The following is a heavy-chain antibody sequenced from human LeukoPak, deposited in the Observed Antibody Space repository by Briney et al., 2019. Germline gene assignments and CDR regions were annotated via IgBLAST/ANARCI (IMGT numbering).Heavy chain of an antibody. CDR2: IKQDGSEK. CDR3: ARDGTGIWSGRDY. D-gene: IGHD3-3*01. Sequence: PGGSLRLSCAASGFPFHSYWMRWVRQAPGKGLEWVANIKQDGSEKYYVDSVKGRFTISRDNAKKLLYLQMNSLRAEDTAVYYCARDGTGIWSGRDYWGQGTLVTVSS. CDR1: GFPFHSYW. V-gene: IGHV3-7*01. J-gene: IGHJ4*02.